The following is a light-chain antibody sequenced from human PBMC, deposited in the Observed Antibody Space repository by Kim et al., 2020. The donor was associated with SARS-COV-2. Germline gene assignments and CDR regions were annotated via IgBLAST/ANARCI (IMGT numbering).Light chain of an antibody. CDR2: QNS. Sequence: SYELTQPPSVSVSPGQTASITCSGDKLGDKYACWYQQKPGQSPVLVIYQNSKRPSGIPERFSGSNSGNTATLTISGTQAMDEADYYCQAWDSSTVVFGR. CDR3: QAWDSSTVV. V-gene: IGLV3-1*01. CDR1: KLGDKY. J-gene: IGLJ2*01.